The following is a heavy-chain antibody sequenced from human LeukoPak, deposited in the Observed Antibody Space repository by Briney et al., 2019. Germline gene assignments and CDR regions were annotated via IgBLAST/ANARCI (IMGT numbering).Heavy chain of an antibody. V-gene: IGHV4-61*01. CDR2: IYYSGST. Sequence: NTSETLSLTCTVSGGSVSSNIYYWNWIRQPPGKGLEWIGYIYYSGSTNYNPSRKSRVTISVDTSKNQFSLKLTSLTAADTAVYYCAREDSSGYLGYWGQGTLVTVSS. CDR1: GGSVSSNIYY. CDR3: AREDSSGYLGY. D-gene: IGHD3-22*01. J-gene: IGHJ4*02.